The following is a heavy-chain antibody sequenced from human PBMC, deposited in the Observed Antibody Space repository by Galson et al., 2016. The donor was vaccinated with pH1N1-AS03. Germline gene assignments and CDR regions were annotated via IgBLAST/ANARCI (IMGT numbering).Heavy chain of an antibody. CDR1: GFTFSSYA. J-gene: IGHJ4*02. CDR3: AKGVGATDGLFDY. Sequence: RLSCAGSGFTFSSYAMSWVRQAPGKGLEWVSGIAGSGGSTYYAESVKGRFTISRDNSKNTLYLQMNSLRAEDTAVYYCAKGVGATDGLFDYWGPGTLVTVSS. V-gene: IGHV3-23*01. D-gene: IGHD4/OR15-4a*01. CDR2: IAGSGGST.